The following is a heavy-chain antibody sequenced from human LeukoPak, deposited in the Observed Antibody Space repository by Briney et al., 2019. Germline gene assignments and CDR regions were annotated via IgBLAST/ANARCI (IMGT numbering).Heavy chain of an antibody. D-gene: IGHD3-9*01. J-gene: IGHJ4*02. CDR3: AKGDILTGYYTYYFDY. CDR1: GFTFSSYA. Sequence: GGSLRLSCVASGFTFSSYAMSWVRQAPGKGLEWVSAINGSGGSTYYTDSVKGRFTISRDNSKNTLYLQMNSLRAEDTAVYYCAKGDILTGYYTYYFDYWGQGTLVTVSS. CDR2: INGSGGST. V-gene: IGHV3-23*01.